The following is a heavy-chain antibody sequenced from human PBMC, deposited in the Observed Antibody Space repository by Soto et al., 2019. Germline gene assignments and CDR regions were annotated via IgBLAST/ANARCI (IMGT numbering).Heavy chain of an antibody. J-gene: IGHJ4*02. Sequence: GGSLRLSCAASGFTFRTYAMNWVRQAPGKGLEWISAISGSGSFTHYADSVRGRFTISRDNSQNQLYLQMNNLRGDDTAMYYCAKIPTGSGSSKFDYWGQGIQVTSPQ. V-gene: IGHV3-23*01. CDR1: GFTFRTYA. CDR3: AKIPTGSGSSKFDY. CDR2: ISGSGSFT. D-gene: IGHD3-10*01.